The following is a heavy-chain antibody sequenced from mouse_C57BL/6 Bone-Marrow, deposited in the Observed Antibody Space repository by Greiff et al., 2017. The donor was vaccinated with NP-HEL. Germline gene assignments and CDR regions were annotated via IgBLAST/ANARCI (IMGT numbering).Heavy chain of an antibody. J-gene: IGHJ2*01. V-gene: IGHV14-2*01. CDR3: ARFDYGSSYDFDY. CDR1: GFNIKDYY. D-gene: IGHD1-1*01. Sequence: VQLQQSGAELVKPGASVKLSCTASGFNIKDYYLPWVKPRTDQGLAWIGRIDPADGETKYAPKFPGKATITADTSSNTAYLQLSSLTSEDTAVYYCARFDYGSSYDFDYWGQGTTLTVSS. CDR2: IDPADGET.